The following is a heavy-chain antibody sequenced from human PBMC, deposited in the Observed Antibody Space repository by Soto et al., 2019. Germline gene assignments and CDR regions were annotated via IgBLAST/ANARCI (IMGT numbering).Heavy chain of an antibody. D-gene: IGHD1-26*01. J-gene: IGHJ4*02. Sequence: KPSETLSLTCAVSGASISTNNWWSWVRQPPGKGLEWIGEVYHSGSTNCNPSLKSRVTISIDKSKNQFSLRLTSMTAADTAVYYSAVPGAGDFDYWSQGTLVTVSS. CDR1: GASISTNNW. CDR3: AVPGAGDFDY. CDR2: VYHSGST. V-gene: IGHV4-4*02.